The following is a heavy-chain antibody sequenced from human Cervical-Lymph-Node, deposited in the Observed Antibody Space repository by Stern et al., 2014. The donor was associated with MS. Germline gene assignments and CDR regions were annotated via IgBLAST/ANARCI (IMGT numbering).Heavy chain of an antibody. V-gene: IGHV3-48*02. D-gene: IGHD1-26*01. Sequence: VQLVESGGGLVQPGGSLRLSCAASGFTFSSYSMNWVRQAPGKGLEWVSYISSSSSTIYYADSVKGRFTISRDNAKNSLYLQMNSLRDEDTAVYYCARSIVGATRQYFDYWGQGTLVTVSS. J-gene: IGHJ4*02. CDR3: ARSIVGATRQYFDY. CDR1: GFTFSSYS. CDR2: ISSSSSTI.